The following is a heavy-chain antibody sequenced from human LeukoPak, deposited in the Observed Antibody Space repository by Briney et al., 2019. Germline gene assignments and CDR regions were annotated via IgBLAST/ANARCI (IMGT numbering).Heavy chain of an antibody. D-gene: IGHD3-22*01. CDR3: ARVSTHYYDSSGYYHPFDY. CDR1: GGSFSGYY. J-gene: IGHJ4*02. V-gene: IGHV4-34*01. CDR2: INHSGST. Sequence: KPSETLSLTCAVYGGSFSGYYWSWIRQPPGKGLEWIGEINHSGSTNYNPSLKSRVTISVDTSKNQFSLKLSSVTAADTAVYYCARVSTHYYDSSGYYHPFDYWGQGTLVTVSS.